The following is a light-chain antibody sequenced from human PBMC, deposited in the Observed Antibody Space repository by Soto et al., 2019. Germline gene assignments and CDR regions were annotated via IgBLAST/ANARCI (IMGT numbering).Light chain of an antibody. CDR3: CSYAGSYITDV. CDR1: SSDVGGYNY. CDR2: DVI. V-gene: IGLV2-11*01. Sequence: QSPLTQPPSVSGAPGQSVTISCTGTSSDVGGYNYVSWYQQHPGKGPKLMIYDVINRPSGVPDRFSGSKSGNTASLTISGLQPEDEADYYCCSYAGSYITDVFGTGTKPTVL. J-gene: IGLJ1*01.